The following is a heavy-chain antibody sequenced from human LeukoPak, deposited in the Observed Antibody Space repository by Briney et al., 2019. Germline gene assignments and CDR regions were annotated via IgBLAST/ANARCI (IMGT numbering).Heavy chain of an antibody. V-gene: IGHV3-15*01. CDR2: IKSKTDGGTT. Sequence: GGSLRLSCAASGFTFSSYSMNWVRQAPGKGLEWVGRIKSKTDGGTTDYAAPVKGRFTISRDDSKNTLYLQMNSLKTEDTAVYYCTTDSPQQPPPAYWGQGTLVTVSS. J-gene: IGHJ4*02. CDR1: GFTFSSYS. D-gene: IGHD6-13*01. CDR3: TTDSPQQPPPAY.